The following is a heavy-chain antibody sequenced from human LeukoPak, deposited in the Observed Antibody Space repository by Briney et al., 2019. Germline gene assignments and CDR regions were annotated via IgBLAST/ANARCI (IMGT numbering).Heavy chain of an antibody. J-gene: IGHJ4*02. V-gene: IGHV4-39*01. CDR1: GGSLSSSSYY. CDR2: IYYSGST. D-gene: IGHD2-15*01. Sequence: SETLSLTCTVSGGSLSSSSYYWGWLRQPPGTGLEWIGSIYYSGSTYYNPSLKSRVTISVDTSKNQFSLKLSSVTAADTAVYYCARGWYCSGGSCSSFDYWGQGTLVTVSS. CDR3: ARGWYCSGGSCSSFDY.